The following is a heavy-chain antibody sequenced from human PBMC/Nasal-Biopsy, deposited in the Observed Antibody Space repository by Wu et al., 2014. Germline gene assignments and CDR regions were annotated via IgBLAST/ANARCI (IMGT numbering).Heavy chain of an antibody. CDR3: ARVGYCSGGSCYYGDY. J-gene: IGHJ4*02. V-gene: IGHV3-21*01. CDR1: GFTFSSYS. Sequence: LRLSCAASGFTFSSYSMNWVRQAPGKGLEWVSSISSSSSYIYYADSVKGRFTISRDNAKNSLYLQMNSLRAEDTAVYYCARVGYCSGGSCYYGDYWGQGTLVTVSS. D-gene: IGHD2-15*01. CDR2: ISSSSSYI.